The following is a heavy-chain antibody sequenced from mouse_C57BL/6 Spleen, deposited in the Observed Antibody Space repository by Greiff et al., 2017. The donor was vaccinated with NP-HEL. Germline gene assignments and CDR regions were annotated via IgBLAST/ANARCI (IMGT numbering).Heavy chain of an antibody. Sequence: EVKLMESGGGLVQPGGSLKLSCAASGFTFSDYGMAWVRQAPRKGPEWVAFISNLAYSIYYADTVTGRFTISRENAKNTLYLEMSSLRSEDTAMYYCARLNPYYAMDYWGQGTSVTVSS. V-gene: IGHV5-15*01. CDR3: ARLNPYYAMDY. J-gene: IGHJ4*01. CDR1: GFTFSDYG. CDR2: ISNLAYSI.